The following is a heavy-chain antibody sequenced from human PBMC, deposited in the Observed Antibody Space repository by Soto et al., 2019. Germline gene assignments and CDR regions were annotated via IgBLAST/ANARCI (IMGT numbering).Heavy chain of an antibody. V-gene: IGHV4-31*03. CDR1: GGSISSVCYY. J-gene: IGHJ5*02. CDR3: SRSTVSTIFWFDP. Sequence: TLSLTCTVSGGSISSVCYYWNWIRQHPGKGLEWIGYIYYSGSTYYNPSLKSRLTISVDTSKNQFSLKLSSVTAADTAVYYCSRSTVSTIFWFDPWGQGTLVTVSS. CDR2: IYYSGST. D-gene: IGHD4-17*01.